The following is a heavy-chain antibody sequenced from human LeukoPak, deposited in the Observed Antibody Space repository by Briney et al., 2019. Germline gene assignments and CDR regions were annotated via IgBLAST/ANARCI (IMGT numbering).Heavy chain of an antibody. V-gene: IGHV3-74*01. CDR3: ARHCSGGSCRIKYYFDY. J-gene: IGHJ4*02. D-gene: IGHD2-15*01. CDR2: INSDGSST. Sequence: GGSLRLSCAASGFTFSSYWMHWVRQAPGKGLVWVSRINSDGSSTSYADSVKGRFTISRDNAKNTLYLQMNSLRAEDTAAYYCARHCSGGSCRIKYYFDYWGQGTLVTVSS. CDR1: GFTFSSYW.